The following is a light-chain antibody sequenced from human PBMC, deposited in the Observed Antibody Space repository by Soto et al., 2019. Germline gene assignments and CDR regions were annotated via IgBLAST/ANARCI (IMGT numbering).Light chain of an antibody. V-gene: IGKV1-5*01. CDR2: RAS. CDR3: QHYNSDPWT. CDR1: QSIRSY. Sequence: DIQMTQTPSTLSASVGDRVTITCRASQSIRSYLAWYQQKPGNAPKLLIYRASSLESGVPSRFSGGGSGTEVTLTISSLQPDDFATYFCQHYNSDPWTFGQGTKVEIK. J-gene: IGKJ1*01.